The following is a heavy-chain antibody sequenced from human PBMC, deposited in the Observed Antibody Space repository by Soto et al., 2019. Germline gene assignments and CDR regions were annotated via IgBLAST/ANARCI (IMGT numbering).Heavy chain of an antibody. Sequence: PSETLSLTCAVSGYSISSGYYWGWIRQPPGKGLGWIGSIYHSGSTYYNPSLKSRVTISVDTSKNQFSLKLSSVTAADTAVYYCARDLLLTSFDPWGQGTLVTVSS. D-gene: IGHD3-22*01. CDR2: IYHSGST. CDR3: ARDLLLTSFDP. J-gene: IGHJ5*02. V-gene: IGHV4-38-2*02. CDR1: GYSISSGYY.